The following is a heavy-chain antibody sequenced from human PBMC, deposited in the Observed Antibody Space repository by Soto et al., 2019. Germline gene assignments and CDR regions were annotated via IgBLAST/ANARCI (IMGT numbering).Heavy chain of an antibody. CDR2: IFPADSDT. J-gene: IGHJ3*02. D-gene: IGHD4-17*01. CDR3: ARLDGEYTNDAIDI. Sequence: PGESLKISCQGSGYSFTSNWIGWVRQMPGKGLEWMGIIFPADSDTRYSPSFQGQVSISADKSISTAYLQWSSLKASDTAMYYCARLDGEYTNDAIDILARRTKVPVSS. CDR1: GYSFTSNW. V-gene: IGHV5-51*01.